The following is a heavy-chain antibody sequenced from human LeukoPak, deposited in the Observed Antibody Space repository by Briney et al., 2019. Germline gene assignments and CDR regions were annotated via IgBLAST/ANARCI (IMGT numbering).Heavy chain of an antibody. D-gene: IGHD1-26*01. V-gene: IGHV1-2*02. CDR3: ARVGAARVANWFDP. CDR1: GYTFTGYY. Sequence: ASVKVSCKASGYTFTGYYMHWVRQAPGQGLEWMGWINPNSGGTNYAQKFQGRVTMTRDTSISTAYMELSRLRSDDTAVYYCARVGAARVANWFDPWGQGTLVTASS. CDR2: INPNSGGT. J-gene: IGHJ5*02.